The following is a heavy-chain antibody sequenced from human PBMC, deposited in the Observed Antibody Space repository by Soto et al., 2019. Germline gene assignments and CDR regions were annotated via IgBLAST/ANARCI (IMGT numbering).Heavy chain of an antibody. V-gene: IGHV3-23*01. D-gene: IGHD2-2*01. CDR1: GITFSSYA. J-gene: IGHJ6*03. Sequence: GGSLRLSCGASGITFSSYAMSWVRQAPGKGLEWVSGLSGSGSSTNYADSVRGRFTISRDNSKNTVYLQMNSLRAEDTAIYYCAKRYCSSTTCLSLDFFYYMDVWGKGTTVTVSS. CDR3: AKRYCSSTTCLSLDFFYYMDV. CDR2: LSGSGSST.